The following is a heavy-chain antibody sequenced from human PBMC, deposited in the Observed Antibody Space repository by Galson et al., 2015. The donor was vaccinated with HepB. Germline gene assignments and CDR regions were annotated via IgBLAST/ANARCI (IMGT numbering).Heavy chain of an antibody. D-gene: IGHD1-26*01. CDR2: ISYDGSNK. CDR1: GFTFSSYA. V-gene: IGHV3-30-3*01. CDR3: ARGVGGWELQGAFDI. Sequence: SLRLSCAASGFTFSSYAMHWVRQAPGKGLEWVAVISYDGSNKYYADSVKGRFTISRDNSKNTLYLQMNSLRAGDTAVYYCARGVGGWELQGAFDIWGQGTMVTVSS. J-gene: IGHJ3*02.